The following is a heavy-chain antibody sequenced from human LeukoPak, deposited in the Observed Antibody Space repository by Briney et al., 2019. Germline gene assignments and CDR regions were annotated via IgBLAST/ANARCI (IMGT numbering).Heavy chain of an antibody. J-gene: IGHJ5*02. CDR3: ARDYRDGYNYEWFDP. CDR2: IYTSGST. V-gene: IGHV4-61*02. CDR1: GGSISSGSYY. Sequence: SETLSLTCTVSGGSISSGSYYWTWIRRPAGKGLEWIGRIYTSGSTNYNPSLKSRVTISVDTSKNQFSLKLSSVTAADTAVYYCARDYRDGYNYEWFDPWGQGTLVTVSS. D-gene: IGHD5-24*01.